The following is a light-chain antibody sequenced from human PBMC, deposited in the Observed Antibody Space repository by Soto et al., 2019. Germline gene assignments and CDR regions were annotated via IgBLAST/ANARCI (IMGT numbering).Light chain of an antibody. V-gene: IGKV1-39*01. CDR3: QQSYSTPVT. CDR2: AAS. Sequence: DIPMTQSPSSLSASVGDRVTITCRASQSISSYLNWYQQKPGKAPKLLIYAASSLRSGVPSRFSGSGSGTDFTLTISSLQPEDFATYYCQQSYSTPVTFGQGTKVEIK. CDR1: QSISSY. J-gene: IGKJ1*01.